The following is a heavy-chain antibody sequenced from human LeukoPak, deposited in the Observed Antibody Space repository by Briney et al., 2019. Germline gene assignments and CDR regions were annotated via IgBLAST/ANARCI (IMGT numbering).Heavy chain of an antibody. CDR1: GGSISSGDYY. Sequence: SQTLSLTCTVSGGSISSGDYYWSWIRQPPGTGLEWIGYIYYSGSTYYNPSLKSRVTISVDTSKNQFSLKLSSVTAAVTAVYYCARDYYDSSGYYYIPFDYWGQGTLVTVSS. CDR2: IYYSGST. V-gene: IGHV4-30-4*08. D-gene: IGHD3-22*01. CDR3: ARDYYDSSGYYYIPFDY. J-gene: IGHJ4*02.